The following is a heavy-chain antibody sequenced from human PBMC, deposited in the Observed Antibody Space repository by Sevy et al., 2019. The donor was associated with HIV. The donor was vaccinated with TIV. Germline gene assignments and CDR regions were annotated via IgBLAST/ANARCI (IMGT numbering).Heavy chain of an antibody. CDR2: ISSSGSTI. J-gene: IGHJ3*02. V-gene: IGHV3-11*01. CDR3: ARKNYDRRGEDAFDI. CDR1: GFTFSDYY. D-gene: IGHD3-22*01. Sequence: GGSLRLPCAASGFTFSDYYMSWIRQAPGKGLEWVSYISSSGSTIYYADSVKDRSTISRDNAKNLLYLQMNNLRAEDTAVYYWARKNYDRRGEDAFDIWGQGTMVTVSS.